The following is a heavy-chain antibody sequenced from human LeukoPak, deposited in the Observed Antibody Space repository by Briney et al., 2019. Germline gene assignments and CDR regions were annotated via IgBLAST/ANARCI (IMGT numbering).Heavy chain of an antibody. V-gene: IGHV3-48*01. CDR1: GFTFSSYS. D-gene: IGHD3-3*01. J-gene: IGHJ4*02. CDR3: ARADYYDFWSGYSYYFDY. CDR2: ISSSSSTI. Sequence: GGSLRLSCAASGFTFSSYSMNWVRQAPGKGLEWVSYISSSSSTIYYADSVKGRFTISRDNAKNSLYLQMNSLRAEDTAVYYCARADYYDFWSGYSYYFDYWGQGTLVTVSS.